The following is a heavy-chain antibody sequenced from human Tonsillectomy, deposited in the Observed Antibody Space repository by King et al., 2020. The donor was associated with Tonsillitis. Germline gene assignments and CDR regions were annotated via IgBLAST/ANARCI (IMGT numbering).Heavy chain of an antibody. D-gene: IGHD3-22*01. Sequence: VQLVESGGDLVQPGGSLRLSCAASGFTFSSFWMSWVRQAPGKGLEWVANIRPDGSEEKYVDSVKGRFTISRDNAKKSLYLQMNSLRAEDTAVYYCARYDSGAHVPNSWGXXTLVTVSS. V-gene: IGHV3-7*03. CDR3: ARYDSGAHVPNS. CDR1: GFTFSSFW. CDR2: IRPDGSEE. J-gene: IGHJ5*01.